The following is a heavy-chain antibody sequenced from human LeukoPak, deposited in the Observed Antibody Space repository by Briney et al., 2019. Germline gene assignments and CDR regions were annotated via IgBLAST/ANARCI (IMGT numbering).Heavy chain of an antibody. V-gene: IGHV4-61*01. Sequence: SETLSLTCTVSGGSISSSNYYWSWVRQPPGKGLEWIGYVYYTGDTNYNSALKSRVTMSVDRSKNKFSLKLTSVTAADTAVYYCVRGGHWFDPWGQGALVSVS. J-gene: IGHJ5*02. CDR3: VRGGHWFDP. CDR2: VYYTGDT. CDR1: GGSISSSNYY.